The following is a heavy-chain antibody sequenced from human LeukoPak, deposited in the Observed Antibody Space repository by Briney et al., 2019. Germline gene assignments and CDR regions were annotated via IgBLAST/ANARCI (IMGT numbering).Heavy chain of an antibody. V-gene: IGHV3-48*03. CDR3: AREGKGLRGPYYFDY. CDR1: GFTFSSYE. CDR2: ISSSGSTI. Sequence: PGGSLRLSCAASGFTFSSYEMNWVRQAPGKGLEWVSYISSSGSTIYYADSVKGRFTISRDNAKNSLYLQMNSLRAEDTAVYYCAREGKGLRGPYYFDYWGQGTLVTVSS. J-gene: IGHJ4*02. D-gene: IGHD4-17*01.